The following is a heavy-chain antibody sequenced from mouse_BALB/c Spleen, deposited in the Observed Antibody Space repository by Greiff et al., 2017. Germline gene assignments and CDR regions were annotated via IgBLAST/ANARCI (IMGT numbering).Heavy chain of an antibody. V-gene: IGHV1S29*02. CDR2: IYPYNGGT. D-gene: IGHD3-1*01. CDR3: ARSGSSGYVGFAY. Sequence: EVQLQQSGPELVKPGASVKISCKASGYTFTDYNMHWVKQSHGKSLEWIGYIYPYNGGTGYNQKFKSKATLTVDNSSSTAYMELRSLTSEDSAVYYCARSGSSGYVGFAYWGQGTLVTVSA. CDR1: GYTFTDYN. J-gene: IGHJ3*01.